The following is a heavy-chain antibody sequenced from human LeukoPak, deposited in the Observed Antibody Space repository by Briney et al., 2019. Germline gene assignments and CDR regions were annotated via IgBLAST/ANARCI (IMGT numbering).Heavy chain of an antibody. Sequence: ASVKVSCKAFGYTFTSYDINWVRQATGQGLEWMGWMNPNSGNTGYAQKFQGRVTITRNTSISTAYMELSSLRPEDTAVYYCARGGGYCSGGSCYFRYYYYYMDVWGKGTTVTVSS. CDR2: MNPNSGNT. V-gene: IGHV1-8*03. CDR1: GYTFTSYD. CDR3: ARGGGYCSGGSCYFRYYYYYMDV. J-gene: IGHJ6*03. D-gene: IGHD2-15*01.